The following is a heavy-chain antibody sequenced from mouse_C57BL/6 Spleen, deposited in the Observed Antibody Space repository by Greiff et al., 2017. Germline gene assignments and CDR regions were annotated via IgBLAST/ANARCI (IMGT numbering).Heavy chain of an antibody. CDR1: GYAFSSSW. CDR2: IYPGDGDT. D-gene: IGHD2-4*01. CDR3: ARGYDYDDWFAY. J-gene: IGHJ3*01. V-gene: IGHV1-82*01. Sequence: VQLQESGPELVKPGASVKISCKASGYAFSSSWMNWVKQRPGKGLEWIGRIYPGDGDTNYNGKFKGKATLTADKSSSTAYMQLSSLTSEDSAVYFCARGYDYDDWFAYWGQGTLVTVSA.